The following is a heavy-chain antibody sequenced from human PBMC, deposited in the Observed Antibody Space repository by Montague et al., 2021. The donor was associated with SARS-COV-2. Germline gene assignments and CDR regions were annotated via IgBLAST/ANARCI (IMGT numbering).Heavy chain of an antibody. CDR1: GGSFSDYY. CDR3: ARWDPQTLTLIGLRGKSASDY. CDR2: INHSGTT. V-gene: IGHV4-34*01. Sequence: SETLSLTCAVYGGSFSDYYWTWIRQSPGKGLEWIAEINHSGTTNYNFNPSLRSRVTISVDTSKRQFSLKLSSVTAADTGVYYCARWDPQTLTLIGLRGKSASDYWGQGTLVTVSS. J-gene: IGHJ4*02. D-gene: IGHD4-23*01.